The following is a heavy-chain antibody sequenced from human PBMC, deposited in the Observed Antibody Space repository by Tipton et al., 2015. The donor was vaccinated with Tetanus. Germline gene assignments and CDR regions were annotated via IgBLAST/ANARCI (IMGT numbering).Heavy chain of an antibody. CDR1: GGTFSGYY. D-gene: IGHD5-12*01. CDR2: IHPSGST. J-gene: IGHJ5*02. CDR3: SRGVDRTKAGIA. V-gene: IGHV4-34*01. Sequence: TLSLTCTIYGGTFSGYYCSWIRQPPGRGLEWIGEIHPSGSTNYNPSLTSRVTLSQDTSKSQFSLKLSSVTAADTAVYYCSRGVDRTKAGIAWGQGTLVTVSS.